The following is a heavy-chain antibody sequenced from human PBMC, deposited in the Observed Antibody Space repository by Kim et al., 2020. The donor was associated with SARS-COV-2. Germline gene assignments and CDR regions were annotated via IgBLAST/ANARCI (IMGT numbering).Heavy chain of an antibody. D-gene: IGHD2-21*02. Sequence: GESLKISCKGSGYSFTSYWISWVRQMPGKGLEWMGRIDPSDSYTNYSPSFQGHVTISADKSISTAYLQWSSLKASDTAMYYCARPKTLGDCGGDCYFLQPQDAFDIWGQGTMVTVSS. V-gene: IGHV5-10-1*01. J-gene: IGHJ3*02. CDR2: IDPSDSYT. CDR3: ARPKTLGDCGGDCYFLQPQDAFDI. CDR1: GYSFTSYW.